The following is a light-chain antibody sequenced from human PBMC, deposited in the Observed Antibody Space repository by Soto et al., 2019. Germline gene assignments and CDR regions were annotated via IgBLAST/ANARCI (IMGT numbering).Light chain of an antibody. CDR3: SSYTSTSTVI. J-gene: IGLJ2*01. CDR1: SSDVGTYNR. V-gene: IGLV2-18*02. Sequence: QLVLTQPPSVSGSPGQSVTISCTGTSSDVGTYNRVSWYQQPPGTAPKLMIYEVSNRPSGVPDRFSGSKSANTASLTISGLQPEDEADYYCSSYTSTSTVIFGGGTKLTVL. CDR2: EVS.